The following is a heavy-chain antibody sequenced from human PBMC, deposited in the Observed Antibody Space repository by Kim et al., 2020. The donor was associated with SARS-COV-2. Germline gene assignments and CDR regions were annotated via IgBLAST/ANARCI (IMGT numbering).Heavy chain of an antibody. Sequence: GGSLRLSCAASGFNFNDYLMSWVRQAPGKGLEAVADIWYDGITKFYVDSVKGRFTISRDNSGNTLYLEMNSLRVEDTAVYYCAKPRGYCTNGVCPPPGMDVWGQVTTVTVSS. J-gene: IGHJ6*02. CDR3: AKPRGYCTNGVCPPPGMDV. D-gene: IGHD2-8*01. V-gene: IGHV3-33*03. CDR1: GFNFNDYL. CDR2: IWYDGITK.